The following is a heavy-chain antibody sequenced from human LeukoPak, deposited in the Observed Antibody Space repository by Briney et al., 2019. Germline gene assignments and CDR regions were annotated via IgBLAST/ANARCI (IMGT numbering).Heavy chain of an antibody. Sequence: GESLQISCKGSGYSFTSYWIGWVRQMPGRGLEWMGIINPGDSDTRYSPPFQGQVIISADKSISTAYLQWSSLKASDTAMYYCARPLTGAMGFDYWGQGTLVTVSS. V-gene: IGHV5-51*01. CDR3: ARPLTGAMGFDY. J-gene: IGHJ4*02. CDR2: INPGDSDT. D-gene: IGHD1-7*01. CDR1: GYSFTSYW.